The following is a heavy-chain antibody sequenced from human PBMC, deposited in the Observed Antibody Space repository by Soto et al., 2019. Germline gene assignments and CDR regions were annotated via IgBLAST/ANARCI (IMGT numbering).Heavy chain of an antibody. V-gene: IGHV4-31*03. CDR1: GDSLSSGGHY. CDR3: ARVDHRGYFAILTDY. Sequence: PSETLSLTCTVSGDSLSSGGHYWSWIRQHPGKGLEWIGHIYDSVNTYYSPSLRSRVTISADMSKNQCSLNLRSVTAADTAVYYCARVDHRGYFAILTDYWGQGTLVTVSS. J-gene: IGHJ4*02. D-gene: IGHD3-9*01. CDR2: IYDSVNT.